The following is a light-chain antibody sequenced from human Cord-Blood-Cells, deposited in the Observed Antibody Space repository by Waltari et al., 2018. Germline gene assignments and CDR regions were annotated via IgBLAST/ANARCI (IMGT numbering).Light chain of an antibody. V-gene: IGKV1-39*01. Sequence: DIQMTQSPSSLSASVGDRVNITCRASQSISSYLNWYQQKPGKAPKLLIYAASSLQSGVPSRFSGSGSGTDFTHTISSLQPEDFATYYCQQSYSTPPSFGQGTKLEIK. J-gene: IGKJ2*03. CDR3: QQSYSTPPS. CDR1: QSISSY. CDR2: AAS.